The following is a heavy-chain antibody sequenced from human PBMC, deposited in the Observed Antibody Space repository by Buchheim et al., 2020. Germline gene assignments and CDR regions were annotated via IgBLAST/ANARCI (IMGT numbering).Heavy chain of an antibody. Sequence: QVQLVESGGGVVQPGRSLRLSCAASGFTFSSYGMHWVRQAPGKGLEWVAVIWYDGSNKYYADSVKGRFTISRDNSKNTRYLQMNSLRAEDTAVYYCARDPGGQLVPKSAINYYYMDVWGKGTT. V-gene: IGHV3-33*01. D-gene: IGHD6-6*01. CDR2: IWYDGSNK. CDR3: ARDPGGQLVPKSAINYYYMDV. CDR1: GFTFSSYG. J-gene: IGHJ6*03.